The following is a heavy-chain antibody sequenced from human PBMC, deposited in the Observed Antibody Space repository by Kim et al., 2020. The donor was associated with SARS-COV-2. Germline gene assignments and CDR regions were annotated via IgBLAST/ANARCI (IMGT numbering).Heavy chain of an antibody. Sequence: SQTLSLTCAISGDSVSDNSAAWNWIRQSPSRGLEWLGRTYYRSKWYNDYEVSVEGRITINPDTSKNQVSLQLNSVTPEDTAVYYCAREGLVGSTGKRYFYGMDVWGQGTTVSVTS. CDR3: AREGLVGSTGKRYFYGMDV. D-gene: IGHD1-26*01. V-gene: IGHV6-1*01. CDR2: TYYRSKWYN. J-gene: IGHJ6*02. CDR1: GDSVSDNSAA.